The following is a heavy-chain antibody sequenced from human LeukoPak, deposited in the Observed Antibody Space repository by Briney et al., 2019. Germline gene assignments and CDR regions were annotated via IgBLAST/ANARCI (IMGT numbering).Heavy chain of an antibody. V-gene: IGHV3-66*01. CDR3: AKSRPRSVKDYYGLDA. CDR1: GLTVSSNY. Sequence: GGSLRLSCAASGLTVSSNYMNWVRQAPGRGLEWVSVIYSGGSTYYVESVKGRFTITRDNSKNTLHLLMNSLKRADSAGYCCAKSRPRSVKDYYGLDAWGQGTTVTVSS. J-gene: IGHJ6*02. CDR2: IYSGGST.